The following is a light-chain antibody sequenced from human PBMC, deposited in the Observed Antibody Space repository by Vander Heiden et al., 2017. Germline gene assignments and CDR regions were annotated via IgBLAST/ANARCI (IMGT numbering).Light chain of an antibody. CDR2: SNS. CDR3: QSYDSSLSVWV. V-gene: IGLV1-40*01. Sequence: QSVLTQPPSVSGAPGQRVTISCTGSRSNIGAGYDVHWYQQIPGTAPKLLIYSNSNRPSGVPDRFSGSKSGTSASLAIIGLQAEDETDYYCQSYDSSLSVWVFGGGTKLTVL. CDR1: RSNIGAGYD. J-gene: IGLJ3*02.